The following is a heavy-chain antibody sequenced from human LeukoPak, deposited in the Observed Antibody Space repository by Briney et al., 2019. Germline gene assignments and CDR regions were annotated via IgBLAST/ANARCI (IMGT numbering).Heavy chain of an antibody. CDR1: GFTFSSYG. V-gene: IGHV3-30*18. CDR2: ISYDGSNK. CDR3: AKDHRAYCGGDCSAEGYFDL. D-gene: IGHD2-21*02. Sequence: PGGSLRLSCAASGFTFSSYGMHWVRQAPGKGLEWVAVISYDGSNKYYADSVKGRFTISRDNSKNTLYLQMNSLRAEDTAVYYCAKDHRAYCGGDCSAEGYFDLWGRGTLVTVSS. J-gene: IGHJ2*01.